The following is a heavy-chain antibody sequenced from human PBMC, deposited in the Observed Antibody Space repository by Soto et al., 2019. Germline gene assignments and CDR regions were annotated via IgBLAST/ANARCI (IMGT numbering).Heavy chain of an antibody. Sequence: GGSLRLSCATSGFTFSSYSMNWVRQAPGKGLEWVPSISSSSSYIYYADSVKGRFTISRDNAKNSLYLQMNSLRAEDTAVYYCARELLHIVVVPAAIDYWGQGTLVTVSS. V-gene: IGHV3-21*01. CDR3: ARELLHIVVVPAAIDY. CDR1: GFTFSSYS. J-gene: IGHJ4*02. CDR2: ISSSSSYI. D-gene: IGHD2-2*01.